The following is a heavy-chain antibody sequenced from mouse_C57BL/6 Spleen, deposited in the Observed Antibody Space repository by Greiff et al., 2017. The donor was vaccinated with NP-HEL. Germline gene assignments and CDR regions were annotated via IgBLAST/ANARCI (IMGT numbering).Heavy chain of an antibody. CDR2: IDPSDSYT. CDR3: ARGEYQRDYAMDY. D-gene: IGHD5-1*01. CDR1: GYTFTSYW. V-gene: IGHV1-50*01. J-gene: IGHJ4*01. Sequence: VQLQQPGAELVKPGASVKLSCKASGYTFTSYWMQWVKQRPGQGLEWIGEIDPSDSYTNYNQKFKGKATLTVDTSSSTAYMQLSSLTSEDSAVYYCARGEYQRDYAMDYWGQGTSVTVSS.